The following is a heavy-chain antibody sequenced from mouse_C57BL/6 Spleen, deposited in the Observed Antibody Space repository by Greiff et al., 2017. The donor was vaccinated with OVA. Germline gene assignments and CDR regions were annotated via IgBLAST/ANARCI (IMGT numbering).Heavy chain of an antibody. CDR2: ISNGGGST. V-gene: IGHV5-12*01. J-gene: IGHJ4*01. D-gene: IGHD1-1*01. CDR1: GFPFSDYY. CDR3: ARRGGSSFNAMDY. Sequence: EVMLVESGGGLVQPGGSLKLSCAASGFPFSDYYMYWVRQPPEKRLEWVAYISNGGGSTYYPAPVKGRFTISRDNAKNTLYLQMSRLKSEDTAMYYCARRGGSSFNAMDYWGQGTSVTVSS.